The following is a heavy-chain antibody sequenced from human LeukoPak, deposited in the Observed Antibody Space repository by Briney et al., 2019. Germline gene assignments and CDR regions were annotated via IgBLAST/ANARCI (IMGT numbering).Heavy chain of an antibody. CDR3: ARERHYSSGWENWFDP. Sequence: GRSLRLSCAASGFTFSSYGMHWVRQAPGKGLGWVAVIWYDGSNKYYADSVKGRFTISRDNSKNTLYLQMNSLRAEDTAVYYCARERHYSSGWENWFDPWGQGTLVTVSS. J-gene: IGHJ5*02. CDR2: IWYDGSNK. V-gene: IGHV3-33*01. D-gene: IGHD6-19*01. CDR1: GFTFSSYG.